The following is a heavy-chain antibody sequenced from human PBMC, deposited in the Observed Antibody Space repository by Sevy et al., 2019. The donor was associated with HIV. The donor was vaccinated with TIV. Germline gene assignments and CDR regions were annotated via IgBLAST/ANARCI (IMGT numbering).Heavy chain of an antibody. V-gene: IGHV3-30-3*01. D-gene: IGHD2-15*01. J-gene: IGHJ4*02. CDR2: ISFDGSNK. Sequence: QLGGSLRLSCAASGFIFSDYAMHWVRQAPGKGLEWVAVISFDGSNKYYADSVKGRFTISRDNSKNTLYLQMNSLRPEDTAVYYCGSSGYCNGGNCYSPFDYWGQGTRVTVSS. CDR3: GSSGYCNGGNCYSPFDY. CDR1: GFIFSDYA.